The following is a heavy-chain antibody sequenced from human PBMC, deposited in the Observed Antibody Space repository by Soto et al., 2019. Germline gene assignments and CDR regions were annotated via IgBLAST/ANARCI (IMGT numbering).Heavy chain of an antibody. V-gene: IGHV4-59*08. Sequence: SETLSLTCTVSGGSISSYYWSWIRQPPGKGLEWIGYIYYSGSTNYNPSLKSRVTISVDTSKNQFSLKLSSVTAADTAVYYCARKLGMDAFDIWGQGTMVTVSS. J-gene: IGHJ3*02. CDR3: ARKLGMDAFDI. D-gene: IGHD7-27*01. CDR2: IYYSGST. CDR1: GGSISSYY.